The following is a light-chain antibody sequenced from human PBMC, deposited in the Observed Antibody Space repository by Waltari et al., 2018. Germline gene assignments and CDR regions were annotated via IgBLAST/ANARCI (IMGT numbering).Light chain of an antibody. Sequence: QSALTQPASVSGSPGQSITIPCTGTSSYCGCYNLVSWYQQHPGKAPKLMIYEGSKRPSGVSNRFSGSKSGNTASLTISGLQAEDEADYYCCSYAGSSTLVFGGGTKLTVL. V-gene: IGLV2-23*01. CDR2: EGS. CDR3: CSYAGSSTLV. CDR1: SSYCGCYNL. J-gene: IGLJ2*01.